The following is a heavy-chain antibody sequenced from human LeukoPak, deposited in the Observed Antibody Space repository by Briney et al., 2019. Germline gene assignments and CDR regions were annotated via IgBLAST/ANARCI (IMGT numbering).Heavy chain of an antibody. CDR3: ARSVSWGLLVRDDAFDI. CDR1: GGSISTYY. V-gene: IGHV4-59*08. D-gene: IGHD2-21*01. CDR2: IHYSGST. J-gene: IGHJ3*02. Sequence: SGTLSLTCTVSGGSISTYYWSWIRQPPGKGLEWIGYIHYSGSTNYNPSLKSRVTISVDTSKNQFSLKLRSVTAADTAVYYCARSVSWGLLVRDDAFDIWGQGTMVTVSS.